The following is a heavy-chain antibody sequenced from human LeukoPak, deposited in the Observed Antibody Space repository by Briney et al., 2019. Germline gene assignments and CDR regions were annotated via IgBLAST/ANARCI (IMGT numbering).Heavy chain of an antibody. D-gene: IGHD6-19*01. CDR1: TNNIGSHW. J-gene: IGHJ4*02. CDR3: ARGRMAVAGSYEY. Sequence: PGGSLRLSSATSTNNIGSHWMTWARQAPGKGLECVANIKPDGSEKHYVDSVEGRFTISRDNAKNSLFLEMNSLRAEDTAVYYCARGRMAVAGSYEYWGQGTLVTVSS. V-gene: IGHV3-7*05. CDR2: IKPDGSEK.